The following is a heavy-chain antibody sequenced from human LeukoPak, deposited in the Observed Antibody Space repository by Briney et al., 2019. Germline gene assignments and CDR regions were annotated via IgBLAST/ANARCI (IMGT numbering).Heavy chain of an antibody. CDR3: ASSTSGRGDFDY. V-gene: IGHV4-34*01. CDR1: GGSFSGYY. J-gene: IGHJ4*02. D-gene: IGHD2-2*01. Sequence: SETLSVTCTVYGGSFSGYYWSWIRQPPGKGLEWIGDLNHSGSTNYNPSLKSRVTISLDTSKNHFSLKLSSVTAADTAVYYCASSTSGRGDFDYWGQGTLVTVSS. CDR2: LNHSGST.